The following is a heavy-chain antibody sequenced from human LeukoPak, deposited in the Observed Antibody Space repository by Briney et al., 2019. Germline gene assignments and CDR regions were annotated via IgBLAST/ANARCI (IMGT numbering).Heavy chain of an antibody. Sequence: SETLSLTCTVSGGSISSYYWSWIRQPPGRGLEWIGHIYYSGSTNYSPSLKSRVTISVDTSKNQFSLKLSSVTAADTAVYYCARVGSSSYWYSFDYWGQGTRVTVSS. CDR3: ARVGSSSYWYSFDY. J-gene: IGHJ4*02. D-gene: IGHD3-22*01. CDR2: IYYSGST. V-gene: IGHV4-59*01. CDR1: GGSISSYY.